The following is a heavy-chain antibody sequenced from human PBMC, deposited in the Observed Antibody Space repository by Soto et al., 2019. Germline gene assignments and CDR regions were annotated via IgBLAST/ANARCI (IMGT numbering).Heavy chain of an antibody. J-gene: IGHJ4*02. Sequence: SETLSLTCIVSGGSISTYYWNWIRQPPGKGLEWIGYIYYSGSTNHNPSLKSRVTMSVDTSMNQFSLSLSSVTAADTAIYYCARLQRGDATSVHWGQGSLVTVSS. CDR3: ARLQRGDATSVH. CDR1: GGSISTYY. V-gene: IGHV4-59*08. CDR2: IYYSGST. D-gene: IGHD2-21*02.